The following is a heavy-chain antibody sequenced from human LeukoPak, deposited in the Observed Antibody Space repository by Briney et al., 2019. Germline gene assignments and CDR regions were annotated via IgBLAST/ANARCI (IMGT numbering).Heavy chain of an antibody. Sequence: GGSLRLSCAASGFTVSNNYMSWVRQAPGKGLEWVSVIYSGGSTYYADSVKGRFTISRHNSKNTLYLQMNSLRAEDTAVYYCARGTAGVPLDYWGQGILVTVSS. CDR2: IYSGGST. J-gene: IGHJ4*02. CDR3: ARGTAGVPLDY. D-gene: IGHD3-10*01. V-gene: IGHV3-53*04. CDR1: GFTVSNNY.